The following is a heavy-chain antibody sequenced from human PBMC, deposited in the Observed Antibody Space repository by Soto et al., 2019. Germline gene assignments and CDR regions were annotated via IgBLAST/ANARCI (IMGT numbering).Heavy chain of an antibody. Sequence: QVQLQESGPGLVKPSQTLSLTCTVSGGSISSGNYYWSWIRQPPGKGLEWIGFISYSGTTHYSASLRSRVSISVATSKNHFSLDLSSVTAADTAVYYCATMGTPVTGLYYFDYWGQGTLVTVSS. CDR1: GGSISSGNYY. D-gene: IGHD4-17*01. CDR2: ISYSGTT. CDR3: ATMGTPVTGLYYFDY. V-gene: IGHV4-30-4*01. J-gene: IGHJ4*02.